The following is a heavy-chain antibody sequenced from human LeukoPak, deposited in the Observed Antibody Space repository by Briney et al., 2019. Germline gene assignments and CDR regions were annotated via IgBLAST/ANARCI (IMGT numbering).Heavy chain of an antibody. J-gene: IGHJ4*02. V-gene: IGHV4-39*01. CDR2: IYYSGST. Sequence: SETLSLTCTVSGGSISSSSYYWGGIRQPPGKGLEWIGSIYYSGSTYYNPSLKSRVTISVDTSKNQFSLKLSSVAAADTAVYYCARMMGSELVADYWGQGTLVTVPS. CDR1: GGSISSSSYY. CDR3: ARMMGSELVADY. D-gene: IGHD6-6*01.